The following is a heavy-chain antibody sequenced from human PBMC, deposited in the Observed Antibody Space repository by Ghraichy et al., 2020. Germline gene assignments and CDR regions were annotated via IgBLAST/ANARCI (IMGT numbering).Heavy chain of an antibody. CDR1: GFTFSSYA. CDR2: ISGSGGST. Sequence: GGSLRLSCAASGFTFSSYAMSWVRQAPGKGLEWVSAISGSGGSTYYADSVKGRFTISRDNSKNTLYLQMNSLRAEDTAVYYCAKTHLGGSSSSSLLYYYGMDVWGQGTTVTVSS. J-gene: IGHJ6*02. V-gene: IGHV3-23*01. D-gene: IGHD6-6*01. CDR3: AKTHLGGSSSSSLLYYYGMDV.